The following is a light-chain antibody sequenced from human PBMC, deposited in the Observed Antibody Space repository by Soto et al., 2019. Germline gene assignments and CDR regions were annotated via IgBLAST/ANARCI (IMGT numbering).Light chain of an antibody. CDR1: QSISPW. J-gene: IGKJ1*01. Sequence: DIQMTQSPSSLSASVGDRVTITCRASQSISPWLAWYQQKPGKAPKLLIYKVTRLERGVPSRFRGSGSATEFTLTITSLQHEDFATYYCQQSYSLPRTFGQGTKVDIK. CDR2: KVT. V-gene: IGKV1-5*03. CDR3: QQSYSLPRT.